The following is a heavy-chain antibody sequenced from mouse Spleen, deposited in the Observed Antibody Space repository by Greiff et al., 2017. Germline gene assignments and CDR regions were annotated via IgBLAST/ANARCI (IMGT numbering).Heavy chain of an antibody. J-gene: IGHJ1*03. CDR1: GYTFPSYW. D-gene: IGHD1-1*01. V-gene: IGHV1-52*01. CDR3: ARRAYYGSSYGYFDV. Sequence: VQLQQPGAELVRPGSSVKLSCKASGYTFPSYWMPWVKQRPIQGLEWIGNIDTSDSETHYNQKFKDKATLTVDKSSSTAYMQLSSLTSEDSAVYYCARRAYYGSSYGYFDVWGTGTTVTVSS. CDR2: IDTSDSET.